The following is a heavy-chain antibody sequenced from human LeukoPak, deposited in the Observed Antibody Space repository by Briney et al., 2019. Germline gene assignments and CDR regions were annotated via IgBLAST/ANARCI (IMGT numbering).Heavy chain of an antibody. Sequence: GGSLRLSCAASGYTFSSYRMTWVRQAPGKGLEWVSFISSSSSYIYYVDSVKGRFTISRDNAKNSLYLQMNSLRAEDTAVYYCARDPTGIAPSDGYYYMDVWGKGTTVTVSS. CDR1: GYTFSSYR. V-gene: IGHV3-21*01. J-gene: IGHJ6*03. D-gene: IGHD6-13*01. CDR3: ARDPTGIAPSDGYYYMDV. CDR2: ISSSSSYI.